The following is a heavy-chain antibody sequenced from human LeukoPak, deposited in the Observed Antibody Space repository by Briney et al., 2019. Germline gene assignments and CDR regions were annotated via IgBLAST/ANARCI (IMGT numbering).Heavy chain of an antibody. J-gene: IGHJ3*02. D-gene: IGHD3-9*01. Sequence: GGSLRLSCTFSGLTFRSYWMNWVRQAPGKGLEWVAVMSYDGSTKYYADSVKGRFTISRDNSKNTLYLQMNSLRAEDTAVYYCARFDLSDAFDIWGQGTMVTVSS. V-gene: IGHV3-30*03. CDR1: GLTFRSYW. CDR3: ARFDLSDAFDI. CDR2: MSYDGSTK.